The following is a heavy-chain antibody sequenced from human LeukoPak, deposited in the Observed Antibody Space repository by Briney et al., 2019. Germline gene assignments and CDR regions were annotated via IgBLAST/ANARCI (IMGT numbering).Heavy chain of an antibody. Sequence: GGSLRLSCAASGFISSSYWMIWVRQAPGKGLVGVANIKQDGSEKYYVDSVKGRFTISRDNAKDSLYLQMNSLRGEDTAVYYCARSTHYYDSSGYFYFDYWGQGTLVTVSS. CDR1: GFISSSYW. CDR2: IKQDGSEK. J-gene: IGHJ4*02. CDR3: ARSTHYYDSSGYFYFDY. V-gene: IGHV3-7*01. D-gene: IGHD3-22*01.